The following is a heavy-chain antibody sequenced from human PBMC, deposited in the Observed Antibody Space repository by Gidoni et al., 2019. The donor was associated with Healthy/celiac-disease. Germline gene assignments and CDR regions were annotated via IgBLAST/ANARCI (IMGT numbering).Heavy chain of an antibody. V-gene: IGHV3-66*01. J-gene: IGHJ6*02. CDR1: GFTVSSNY. CDR2: IYSGGST. Sequence: EVQLVESGGGLVQPGGSLRLSCAASGFTVSSNYMSWVRQAPGKGLEWVSVIYSGGSTYYADSVKGRFTISRDNSKNTLYLQMNSLRAEDTAVYYCARVPIAVAGDALEDVWGQGTTVTVSS. D-gene: IGHD6-19*01. CDR3: ARVPIAVAGDALEDV.